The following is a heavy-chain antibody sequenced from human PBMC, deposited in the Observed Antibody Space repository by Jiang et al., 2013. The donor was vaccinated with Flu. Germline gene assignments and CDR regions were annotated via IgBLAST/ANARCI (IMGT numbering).Heavy chain of an antibody. CDR3: ARDRGWELRYAFDI. CDR2: IYYSGST. J-gene: IGHJ3*02. V-gene: IGHV4-61*01. CDR1: GGSVSSGSYY. Sequence: GSGLVKPSETLSLTCTVSGGSVSSGSYYWSWIRQPPGKGLEWIGYIYYSGSTNYNPSLKSRVTISVDTSKNQFSLKLSSVTAADTAVYYCARDRGWELRYAFDIWGQGTSGTTVSS. D-gene: IGHD1-26*01.